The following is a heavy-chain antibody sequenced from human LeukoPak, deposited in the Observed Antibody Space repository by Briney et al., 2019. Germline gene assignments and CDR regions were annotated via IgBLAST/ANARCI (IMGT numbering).Heavy chain of an antibody. CDR1: GYSISSDYY. J-gene: IGHJ4*02. CDR3: ARGDLRADFFDSSSYPLDN. D-gene: IGHD3-22*01. CDR2: IYYSGST. V-gene: IGHV4-61*01. Sequence: SETLSLTCTVSGYSISSDYYWGWIRQTPGKGLEWIGYIYYSGSTNYNPSLKSRVTISVDTSKNQFSLKLSSVTAADTAVYYCARGDLRADFFDSSSYPLDNWGQGTLVTVSS.